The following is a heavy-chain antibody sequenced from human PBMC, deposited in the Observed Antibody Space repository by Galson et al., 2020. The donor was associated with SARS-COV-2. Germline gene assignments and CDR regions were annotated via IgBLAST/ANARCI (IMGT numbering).Heavy chain of an antibody. V-gene: IGHV4-34*01. Sequence: SETLSLTCAVYGGSFSGYYWSWIRQPPGKGLEWIGEINHSGSTNYNPSLKSRVTISVDTSKNQFSLKLSSVTAADTAVYYCARGFGRRGAERRQQLVLPPVCMDVWGQGTTVTVSS. D-gene: IGHD6-13*01. J-gene: IGHJ6*02. CDR1: GGSFSGYY. CDR2: INHSGST. CDR3: ARGFGRRGAERRQQLVLPPVCMDV.